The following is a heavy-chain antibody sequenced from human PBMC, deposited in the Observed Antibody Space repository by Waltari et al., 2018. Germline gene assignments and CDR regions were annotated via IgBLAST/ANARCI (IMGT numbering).Heavy chain of an antibody. Sequence: EVQLLESGGGLVQPGGSLRLSCAASGFTFSSYAMSWVRQAPGKGLEWVSAISGMGGSTDYVDSVKGRFTISRDNSKNTLYLQMNSLRAEDTAVYYCAKEGIQLWFFFDYWGQGTLVTVSS. J-gene: IGHJ4*02. CDR1: GFTFSSYA. CDR2: ISGMGGST. D-gene: IGHD5-18*01. V-gene: IGHV3-23*01. CDR3: AKEGIQLWFFFDY.